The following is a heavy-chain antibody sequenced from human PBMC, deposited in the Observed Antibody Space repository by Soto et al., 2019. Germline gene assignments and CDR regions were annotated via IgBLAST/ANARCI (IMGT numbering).Heavy chain of an antibody. D-gene: IGHD6-13*01. CDR3: AKRAAAGTRKGAEYFQH. J-gene: IGHJ1*01. Sequence: QVQLVESGGGVVQPGRSLRLSCAASGFTFSSYGMHWVRQAPGKGLEWVAVISYDGSNKYYADSVKGRFTISRDNSKNTLYLQMSSLRAEDTAVYYCAKRAAAGTRKGAEYFQHWGQGTLVTVSS. V-gene: IGHV3-30*18. CDR1: GFTFSSYG. CDR2: ISYDGSNK.